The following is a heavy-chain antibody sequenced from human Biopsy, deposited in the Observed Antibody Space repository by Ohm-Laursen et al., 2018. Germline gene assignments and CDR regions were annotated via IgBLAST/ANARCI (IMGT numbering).Heavy chain of an antibody. CDR1: GDSISSYY. CDR2: VYYTGST. V-gene: IGHV4-59*01. J-gene: IGHJ2*01. D-gene: IGHD3-22*01. CDR3: ARDRGYYSDRTVPGYFDL. Sequence: ETLSLTCTVSGDSISSYYWSWIRQPPGKGLQWIGYVYYTGSTDYNPSLQSRVTISVDTSKNHFSLRLRSVAPADTAIYYCARDRGYYSDRTVPGYFDLWGRGTLVTVSS.